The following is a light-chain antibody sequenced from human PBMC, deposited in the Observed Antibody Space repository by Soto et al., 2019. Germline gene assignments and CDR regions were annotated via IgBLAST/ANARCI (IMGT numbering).Light chain of an antibody. Sequence: IQVTQSPSTLSAPGGVRVTITCRASQSISSWLAWYQVKPGKAPKLLIYAASTLESGVPSRFSATVSGTEFSLTITSLQPEDFATYYCQQLFDSPITFGQGTRLEI. V-gene: IGKV1-5*01. CDR2: AAS. CDR1: QSISSW. J-gene: IGKJ5*01. CDR3: QQLFDSPIT.